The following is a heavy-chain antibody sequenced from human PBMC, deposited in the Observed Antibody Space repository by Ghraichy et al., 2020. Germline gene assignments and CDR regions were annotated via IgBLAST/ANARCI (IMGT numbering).Heavy chain of an antibody. Sequence: SETLSLTCTVSGGSISSYYWSWIRQPPGKGLEWIGYIYYSGSTNYNPSLKSRVTISVDMSKNQFSLKLSSVTAADTAMYYCATLKDGYSYYFDYWGQGTLVTVSS. J-gene: IGHJ4*02. D-gene: IGHD5-24*01. V-gene: IGHV4-59*01. CDR2: IYYSGST. CDR3: ATLKDGYSYYFDY. CDR1: GGSISSYY.